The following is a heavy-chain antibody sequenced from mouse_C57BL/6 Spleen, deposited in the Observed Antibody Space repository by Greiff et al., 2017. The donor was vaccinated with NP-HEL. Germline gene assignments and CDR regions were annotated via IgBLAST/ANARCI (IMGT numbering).Heavy chain of an antibody. Sequence: QLQQSGAELARPGASVKLSCKASGYTFTSYGISWVKQRTGQGLEWIGEIYPRSGNTYYNEKFKGKATLTADKSSSTAYMELRSLTSEDSAVYFCARGPHYYGSSPYYFDYWGQGTTLTVSS. D-gene: IGHD1-1*01. CDR1: GYTFTSYG. CDR3: ARGPHYYGSSPYYFDY. J-gene: IGHJ2*01. V-gene: IGHV1-81*01. CDR2: IYPRSGNT.